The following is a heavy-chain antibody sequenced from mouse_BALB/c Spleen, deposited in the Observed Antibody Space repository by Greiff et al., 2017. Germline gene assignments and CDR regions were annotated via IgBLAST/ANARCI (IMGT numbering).Heavy chain of an antibody. J-gene: IGHJ4*01. V-gene: IGHV2-9*02. CDR3: ARGYYDYDDAMDY. Sequence: VKLMESGPGLVAPSQSLSITCTVSGFSLTSYGVHWVRQPPGKGLEWLGVIWAGGSTNYNSALMSRLSISKDNSKSQVFLKMNSLQTDDTAMYYCARGYYDYDDAMDYWGQGTSVTVSS. D-gene: IGHD2-4*01. CDR1: GFSLTSYG. CDR2: IWAGGST.